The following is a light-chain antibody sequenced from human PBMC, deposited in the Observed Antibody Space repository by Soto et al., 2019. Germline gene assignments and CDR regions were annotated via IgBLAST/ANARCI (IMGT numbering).Light chain of an antibody. CDR3: QKYNDWPRK. Sequence: DIQMTQSPSTLSGSVGYRFTITCGASQTISSWLACYQQKPGKAPKLLIFAASTLQSGVPSRFSGSGSGTDFTLTISCLQSEDFATYYCQKYNDWPRKFGQGTKVAIK. CDR1: QTISSW. V-gene: IGKV1-5*01. J-gene: IGKJ1*01. CDR2: AAS.